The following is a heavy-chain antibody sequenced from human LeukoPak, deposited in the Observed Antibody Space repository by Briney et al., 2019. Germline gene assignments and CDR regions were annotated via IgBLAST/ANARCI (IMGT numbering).Heavy chain of an antibody. CDR2: INPNSGGT. J-gene: IGHJ4*02. Sequence: ASVKVSCKASGYTFTGYYMHWVRQAPGQGLEWMGWINPNSGGTNYAEKFQGRVTMTRDTSISTAYMELSRLRSDDTAVYYCARPNFWSGYYQGYWGQGTLVTVSS. V-gene: IGHV1-2*02. CDR3: ARPNFWSGYYQGY. D-gene: IGHD3-3*01. CDR1: GYTFTGYY.